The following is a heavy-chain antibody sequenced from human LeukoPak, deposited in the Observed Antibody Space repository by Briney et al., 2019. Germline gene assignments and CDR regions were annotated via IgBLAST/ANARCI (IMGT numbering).Heavy chain of an antibody. J-gene: IGHJ4*02. CDR1: GLTFDDYA. D-gene: IGHD4-17*01. V-gene: IGHV3-9*01. Sequence: GRSLRLSCAASGLTFDDYAMHWVRQAPGKGLEWVSGISWNSGSIGYADSVKGRFTISRDNAKNSLYLQMNSLRAEDTALYYCAKDTNYGDYRDWGQGTLVTVSS. CDR2: ISWNSGSI. CDR3: AKDTNYGDYRD.